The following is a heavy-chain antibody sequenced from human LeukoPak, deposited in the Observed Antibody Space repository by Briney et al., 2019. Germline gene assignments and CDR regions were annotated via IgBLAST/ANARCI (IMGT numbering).Heavy chain of an antibody. D-gene: IGHD3-10*01. CDR1: GFTFSSYG. J-gene: IGHJ4*02. CDR2: IRHDGTNE. V-gene: IGHV3-30*02. Sequence: PGGSLRLSCAASGFTFSSYGMHWVRQAPGKGLEWVAFIRHDGTNEDYADSVKGRFTVSRDNSKNTLYLQVNGLKTEDTAVYYCVKGPSVDRGVRVFDNWGQGTQVTVSS. CDR3: VKGPSVDRGVRVFDN.